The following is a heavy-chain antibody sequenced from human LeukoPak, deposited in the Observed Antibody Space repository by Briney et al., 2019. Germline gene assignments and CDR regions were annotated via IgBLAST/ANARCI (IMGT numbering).Heavy chain of an antibody. J-gene: IGHJ6*03. CDR2: IKQDGSEK. V-gene: IGHV3-7*01. Sequence: GGSLRLSCAASRFTFNNYWMTWVRQAPGKGLEWVANIKQDGSEKYYADSVKGRFTISRDNSKNTLYLQMNSLKAEDTAVYYCAKDQVVPAAVYYYYYMDVWGKGTTVTVSS. D-gene: IGHD2-2*01. CDR3: AKDQVVPAAVYYYYYMDV. CDR1: RFTFNNYW.